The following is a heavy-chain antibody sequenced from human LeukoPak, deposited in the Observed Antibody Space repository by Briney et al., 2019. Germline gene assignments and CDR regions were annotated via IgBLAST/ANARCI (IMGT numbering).Heavy chain of an antibody. J-gene: IGHJ3*02. V-gene: IGHV4-38-2*02. CDR3: ARVLYQLQVQINAFDI. CDR1: GYCISSGYY. Sequence: SETLSLTCTVSGYCISSGYYWGWIRQPPGKGLEWIGSIYHSGSTYYNPSLKSRVTISVDTSKNQFSLKLSSVTAADTAVYYCARVLYQLQVQINAFDIWGQGTMVTVSS. CDR2: IYHSGST. D-gene: IGHD6-6*01.